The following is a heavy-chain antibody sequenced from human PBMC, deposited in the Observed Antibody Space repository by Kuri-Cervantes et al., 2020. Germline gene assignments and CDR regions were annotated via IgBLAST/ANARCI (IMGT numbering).Heavy chain of an antibody. CDR2: ISRGGLTI. J-gene: IGHJ6*02. V-gene: IGHV3-48*03. D-gene: IGHD1-26*01. CDR1: GFTFSSYG. CDR3: AKAAELPEYYGMDV. Sequence: GGSLSPSCAASGFTFSSYGMNWVRQAPGKGLEWVSFISRGGLTIYYADSVKGRFTISRDNAKNSVSLQVNSLRAEDTAIYYCAKAAELPEYYGMDVWGQGTTVTVSS.